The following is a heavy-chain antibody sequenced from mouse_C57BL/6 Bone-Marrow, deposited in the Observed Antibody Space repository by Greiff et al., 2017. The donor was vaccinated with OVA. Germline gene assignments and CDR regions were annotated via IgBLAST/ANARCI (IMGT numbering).Heavy chain of an antibody. CDR3: ARKTNYYGSSYPTFDY. Sequence: VQLVESGAELARPGASVKLSCKASGYTFTSYGISWVKQRTGQGLEWIGEIYPRSGNTYYNEKFKGKATLTADKSSSTAYMELRSLTSEDSAVYFCARKTNYYGSSYPTFDYWGQGTTLTVSS. V-gene: IGHV1-81*01. J-gene: IGHJ2*01. CDR1: GYTFTSYG. D-gene: IGHD1-1*01. CDR2: IYPRSGNT.